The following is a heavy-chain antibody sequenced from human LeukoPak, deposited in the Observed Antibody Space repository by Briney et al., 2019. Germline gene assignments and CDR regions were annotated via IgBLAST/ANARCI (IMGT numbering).Heavy chain of an antibody. V-gene: IGHV3-48*02. CDR2: LYSSNSTI. CDR3: ARDDGKLRFFPMSVYNWFDP. CDR1: GFTLSFFH. Sequence: GALTRHFSASGFTLSFFHWMRVPPAPGEGGEGGLYLYSSNSTIYYADSVKGRFTISRDNAKNSLYLQMNSLRDEDTAVYYCARDDGKLRFFPMSVYNWFDPWGQGTLVTVSS. J-gene: IGHJ5*02. D-gene: IGHD3-3*01.